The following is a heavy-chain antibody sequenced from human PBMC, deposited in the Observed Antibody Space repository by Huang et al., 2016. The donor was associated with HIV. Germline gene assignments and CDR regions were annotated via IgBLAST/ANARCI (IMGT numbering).Heavy chain of an antibody. CDR3: VIMDDYFDY. V-gene: IGHV3-9*01. Sequence: VQLVESGGGLVQPGWSLRLSCAASGFAFSQYAVHWVRQSAGKGLEWVSGIGGNSGDIAYAASVRGRFVISRDNAKKSLYLKMNGLRLEDTALYFCVIMDDYFDYWGQGVLVGVSS. CDR2: IGGNSGDI. J-gene: IGHJ4*02. CDR1: GFAFSQYA. D-gene: IGHD2-8*01.